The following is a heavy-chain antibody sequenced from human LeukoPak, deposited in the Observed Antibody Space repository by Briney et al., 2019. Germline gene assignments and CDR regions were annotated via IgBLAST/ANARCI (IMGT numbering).Heavy chain of an antibody. CDR3: AREGYYGSGSNWFDP. V-gene: IGHV4-59*01. CDR1: GDSISNYY. D-gene: IGHD3-10*01. CDR2: IYYSGGT. J-gene: IGHJ5*02. Sequence: PSETLSLTCTVSGDSISNYYWSWIRQPPGKGLEWIGYIYYSGGTNYNPSLKSRVTISVDTSKNQFSLKLGSVTAADTAVYYCAREGYYGSGSNWFDPWGQGTLVTVSS.